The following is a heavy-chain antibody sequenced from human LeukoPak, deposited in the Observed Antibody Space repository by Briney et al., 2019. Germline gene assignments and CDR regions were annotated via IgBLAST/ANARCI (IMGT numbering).Heavy chain of an antibody. D-gene: IGHD3-22*01. Sequence: GGSLRLSCAASGFTFSSYAMHWVRQAPGKGLEWVAVISYDGSNKYYADSVKGRFTISRDNSKNTLYLQMNSLRAEDTAVYYCAREAGDSSGYYRWFDPWGQGTLVTVSS. CDR3: AREAGDSSGYYRWFDP. CDR2: ISYDGSNK. V-gene: IGHV3-30*01. CDR1: GFTFSSYA. J-gene: IGHJ5*02.